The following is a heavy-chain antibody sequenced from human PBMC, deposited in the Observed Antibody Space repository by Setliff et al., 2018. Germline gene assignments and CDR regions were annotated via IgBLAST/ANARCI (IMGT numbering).Heavy chain of an antibody. Sequence: ASVKVSCKASGYTFTTYAMGWMRQAPGQRLEWMGWINTNTGNPSYAQGFTGRFVFSLDTSVSTAYLQISSLKPEDTAVYYCARASRFGTVKWRGDYYMDVWGKGTTVTDSS. J-gene: IGHJ6*03. CDR1: GYTFTTYA. CDR2: INTNTGNP. V-gene: IGHV7-4-1*02. CDR3: ARASRFGTVKWRGDYYMDV. D-gene: IGHD3-10*01.